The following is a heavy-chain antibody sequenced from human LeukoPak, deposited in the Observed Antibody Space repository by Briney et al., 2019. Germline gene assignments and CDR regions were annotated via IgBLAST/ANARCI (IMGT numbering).Heavy chain of an antibody. CDR3: ARDLLTTDDY. Sequence: DSVKVSCKASGYTFSGDYVHWVRQAPGQGLEWMGWINPNSGGTNYAQKFQGRVTMTRDTSISTAYMELSRLRSDDTAVYYCARDLLTTDDYWGQGTLLTVSS. V-gene: IGHV1-2*02. D-gene: IGHD4/OR15-4a*01. CDR1: GYTFSGDY. CDR2: INPNSGGT. J-gene: IGHJ4*02.